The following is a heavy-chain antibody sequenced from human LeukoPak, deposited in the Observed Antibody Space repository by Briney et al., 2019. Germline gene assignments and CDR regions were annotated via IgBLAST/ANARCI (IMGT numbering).Heavy chain of an antibody. CDR3: AGRSYYDILTGYYIRPFDY. J-gene: IGHJ4*02. CDR2: ISTSGSII. V-gene: IGHV3-48*03. Sequence: GGSLRLSCEASGFTFGSYEMTWVRQAPGKGLEWLSYISTSGSIIVYADSVKGRFTISRDNSKNTLYLQMNSLRAEDTAVYYCAGRSYYDILTGYYIRPFDYWGQGTLVTVSS. D-gene: IGHD3-9*01. CDR1: GFTFGSYE.